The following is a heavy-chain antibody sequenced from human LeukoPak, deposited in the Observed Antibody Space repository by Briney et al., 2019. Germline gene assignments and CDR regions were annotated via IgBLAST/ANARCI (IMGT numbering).Heavy chain of an antibody. CDR3: ARILINPVDY. D-gene: IGHD3-10*01. CDR2: IISSGGVT. CDR1: GFAFSSYA. V-gene: IGHV3-23*01. J-gene: IGHJ4*02. Sequence: GGSLRLSCAASGFAFSSYAMSWVRQAPGKGLEWVSSIISSGGVTYYADSVKGRFTISRDNSKNSLYLQMNSLRAEDTAVYYCARILINPVDYWGQGTLVTVSS.